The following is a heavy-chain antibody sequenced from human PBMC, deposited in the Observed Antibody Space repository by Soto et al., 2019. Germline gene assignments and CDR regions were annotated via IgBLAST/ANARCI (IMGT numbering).Heavy chain of an antibody. V-gene: IGHV4-30-4*01. CDR3: ARVKWGTVTTLDY. CDR1: GGSISSGDYY. CDR2: IYYSGST. Sequence: QVRLQESGPGLVKPSQTLSLTCTVSGGSISSGDYYWSWIRQPPGKGLEWIGYIYYSGSTYYNPSLKSRVTISVDTSKNQFSLKLSSVTAADTAVYYCARVKWGTVTTLDYWGQGTLVTVSS. J-gene: IGHJ4*02. D-gene: IGHD4-17*01.